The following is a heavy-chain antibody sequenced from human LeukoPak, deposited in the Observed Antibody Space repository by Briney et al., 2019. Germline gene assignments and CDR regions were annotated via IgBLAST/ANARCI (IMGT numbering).Heavy chain of an antibody. Sequence: SETQSLTCTVSGGSISSYYWSWIRQPPGKGLEWIGYIYYSGSTNYNPSLKSRVTISVDTSKNQFSLKLSSVTAADTAVYYCARGGYQYYDFWSGKNWFDPWGQGTLVTVSS. V-gene: IGHV4-59*01. CDR1: GGSISSYY. CDR3: ARGGYQYYDFWSGKNWFDP. CDR2: IYYSGST. D-gene: IGHD3-3*01. J-gene: IGHJ5*02.